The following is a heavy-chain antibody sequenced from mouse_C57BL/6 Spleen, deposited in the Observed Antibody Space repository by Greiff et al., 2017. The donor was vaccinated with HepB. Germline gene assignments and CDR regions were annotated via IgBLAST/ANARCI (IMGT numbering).Heavy chain of an antibody. CDR2: IRNKANNHAT. CDR1: GFTFSDAW. CDR3: TRGYDYEAWFAY. D-gene: IGHD2-4*01. V-gene: IGHV6-6*01. J-gene: IGHJ3*01. Sequence: EVKVEESGGGLVQPGGSMKLSCAASGFTFSDAWMDWVRQSPEKGLEWVAEIRNKANNHATYYAESVKGRFTISRDDSKSSVYLQMNSLRAEDTGIYYCTRGYDYEAWFAYWGQGTLVTVSA.